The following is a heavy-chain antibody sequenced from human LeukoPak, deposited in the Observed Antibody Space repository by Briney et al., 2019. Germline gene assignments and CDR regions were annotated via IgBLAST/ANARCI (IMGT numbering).Heavy chain of an antibody. Sequence: GGSLRLSCVASGFTFSSYSMNWVRQAPGKGLEWVSYISSRGTTKHYADSVKGRFTISRDNAKNALYLQMNSLRVEDTAVYYCANFEPGYTSSWYAEFWGQGTLVTVSS. J-gene: IGHJ4*02. D-gene: IGHD6-13*01. CDR2: ISSRGTTK. CDR3: ANFEPGYTSSWYAEF. V-gene: IGHV3-48*01. CDR1: GFTFSSYS.